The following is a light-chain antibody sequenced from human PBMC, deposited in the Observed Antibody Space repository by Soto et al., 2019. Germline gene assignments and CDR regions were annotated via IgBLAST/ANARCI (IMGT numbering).Light chain of an antibody. V-gene: IGKV3-15*01. CDR2: GAS. CDR1: QSVSTD. CDR3: QQFNTRPLVT. J-gene: IGKJ4*01. Sequence: EIVMTQSPVTLSVSPGERVTLSCRASQSVSTDVAWYQQKPGQPPRLLIDGASTRATDIPVRFSGSGSGTEFTLTIGSLQSEDFAVYYCQQFNTRPLVTFGGGTKVEIK.